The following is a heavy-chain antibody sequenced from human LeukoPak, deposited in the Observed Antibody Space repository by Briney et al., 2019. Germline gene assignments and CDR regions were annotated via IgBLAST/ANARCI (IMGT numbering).Heavy chain of an antibody. CDR2: IYYNGDT. D-gene: IGHD2-21*01. Sequence: SETLSLTCTVSGGSISNYYWSWIRQPPGKALEWIGYIYYNGDTNYDPSLKSRVTILLDTPKNQFSLKLSSVTAADTAVYFCARGVWYFHQWGQGTLVTVSS. V-gene: IGHV4-59*01. J-gene: IGHJ1*01. CDR1: GGSISNYY. CDR3: ARGVWYFHQ.